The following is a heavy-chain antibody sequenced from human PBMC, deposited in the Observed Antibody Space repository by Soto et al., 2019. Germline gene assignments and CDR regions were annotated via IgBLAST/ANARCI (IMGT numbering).Heavy chain of an antibody. J-gene: IGHJ4*02. CDR2: TSYDGSNK. V-gene: IGHV3-30*18. CDR1: GFTFSSYG. CDR3: AKRLGESGDYYDSSGYIDY. Sequence: QVQLVESGGGVVQPGRSLRLSCAASGFTFSSYGMHWVRQAPGKGLEWVAVTSYDGSNKYYADSVKGRFTISRDNSKNTLYLQMNSLRAEDTAVYYCAKRLGESGDYYDSSGYIDYWGQGTLVTVSS. D-gene: IGHD3-22*01.